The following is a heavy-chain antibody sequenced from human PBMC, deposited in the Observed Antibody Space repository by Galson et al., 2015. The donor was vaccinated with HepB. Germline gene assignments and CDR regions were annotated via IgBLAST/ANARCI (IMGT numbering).Heavy chain of an antibody. J-gene: IGHJ4*02. V-gene: IGHV3-23*01. CDR1: GLTFTTND. CDR3: ATMSWGAGKG. Sequence: SLRLSCADSGLTFTTNDMNWVRQAPGKGLEWVSAIFTYSGRTFYADSVKGRFTISRDDSKNTLYLQMNSLRAEDTALYYCATMSWGAGKGWGQGTLVTVSS. CDR2: IFTYSGRT. D-gene: IGHD6-19*01.